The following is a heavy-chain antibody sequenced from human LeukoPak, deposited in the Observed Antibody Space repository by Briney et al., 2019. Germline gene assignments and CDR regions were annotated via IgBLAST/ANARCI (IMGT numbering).Heavy chain of an antibody. CDR3: AKEGAYYDFWSGYSPDWFDP. J-gene: IGHJ5*02. CDR1: GFTFSSCA. CDR2: ISDSGGST. V-gene: IGHV3-23*01. D-gene: IGHD3-3*01. Sequence: GGSLRLSCAASGFTFSSCAMSWVRQAPGKGLEWGSSISDSGGSTYYAASVKGRFTISRDNSKTTLYLQMNSLRAEDTAVYYCAKEGAYYDFWSGYSPDWFDPWGQGTLVTVSS.